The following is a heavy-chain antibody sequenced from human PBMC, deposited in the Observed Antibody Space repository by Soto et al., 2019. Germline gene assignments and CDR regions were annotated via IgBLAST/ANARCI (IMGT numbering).Heavy chain of an antibody. CDR1: GGYIGTSDW. J-gene: IGHJ4*02. CDR3: ARANLRSGWTFDY. V-gene: IGHV4-4*02. D-gene: IGHD6-19*01. CDR2: IFHGGNT. Sequence: QVQLQGSGPGLVKPSGTLSLTCTVSGGYIGTSDWWNWLRQPPGKTLEWIGEIFHGGNTNYNSSFRGRVAISVDKSKSQFSLNLNSVTAADTAVYYCARANLRSGWTFDYWGQGALVTVSS.